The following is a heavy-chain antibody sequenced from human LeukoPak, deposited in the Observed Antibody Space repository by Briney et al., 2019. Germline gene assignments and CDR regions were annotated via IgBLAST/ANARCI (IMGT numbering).Heavy chain of an antibody. CDR1: GFTFSSYW. CDR2: IDQVGSEK. CDR3: ARDALGYCSGGRCYSPFDF. J-gene: IGHJ4*02. V-gene: IGHV3-7*05. Sequence: GGSLRLSCAASGFTFSSYWMTWVRHGPGKGLEEVATIDQVGSEKYYVDSVKGRFTISRDNAKNSLYLQMNSLRAEDTAVYYCARDALGYCSGGRCYSPFDFWGQGTLVTVSS. D-gene: IGHD2-15*01.